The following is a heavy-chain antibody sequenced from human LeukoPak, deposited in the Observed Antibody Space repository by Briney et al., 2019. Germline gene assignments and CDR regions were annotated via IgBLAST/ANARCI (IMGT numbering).Heavy chain of an antibody. Sequence: SETLSLTCAVYGGSFSGYYWSWIRQPPGKGLEWIGEINHSGSTNYNPSLKSRVTISVDTSKNQFSLKLSSVTAADTAVYYCARARLLWFGELGMDVWGKGTTVTVSS. J-gene: IGHJ6*04. V-gene: IGHV4-34*01. CDR1: GGSFSGYY. CDR2: INHSGST. CDR3: ARARLLWFGELGMDV. D-gene: IGHD3-10*01.